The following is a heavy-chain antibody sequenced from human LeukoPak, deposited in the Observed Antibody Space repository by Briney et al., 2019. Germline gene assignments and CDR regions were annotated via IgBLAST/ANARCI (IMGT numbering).Heavy chain of an antibody. CDR2: ISSHGSNK. D-gene: IGHD1-26*01. V-gene: IGHV3-30*18. CDR3: AKYGPQDSGSSHFDY. J-gene: IGHJ4*02. CDR1: GFTFNSYS. Sequence: GGSLRLSCAASGFTFNSYSMHWVRQAPGKGLKWVAVISSHGSNKDYADSVKGRFTTSRDNSKNTLFLQMNSLRAEDTAIYYCAKYGPQDSGSSHFDYWGQGALVTVSS.